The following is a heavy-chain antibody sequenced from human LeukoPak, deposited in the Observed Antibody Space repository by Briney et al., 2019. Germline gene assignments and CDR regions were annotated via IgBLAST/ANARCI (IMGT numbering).Heavy chain of an antibody. V-gene: IGHV1-2*02. CDR2: INPNSGGT. CDR1: GYTFTGYH. Sequence: GASVKVSCKASGYTFTGYHMHWVRQAPGQGLEWMGWINPNSGGTDYAQKFQGRVTMTRDTSISTAYMELSRLRSDDTAVYYCAREELGYCSSASCRDWFDPWGQGTLVTVSS. D-gene: IGHD2-2*01. J-gene: IGHJ5*02. CDR3: AREELGYCSSASCRDWFDP.